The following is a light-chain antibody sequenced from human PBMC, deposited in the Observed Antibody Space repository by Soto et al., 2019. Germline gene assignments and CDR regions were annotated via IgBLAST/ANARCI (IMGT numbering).Light chain of an antibody. V-gene: IGKV3D-20*02. CDR1: QSVTSNY. CDR3: QHRNKWPLT. Sequence: EVVMTQSPAALSVSPGERATLSCRAGQSVTSNYLAWYQQKPGQAPRLLIFDAASRATGIPDRFSGSGSGTDFTLTIDNVEPEDSAVYFCQHRNKWPLTFGGGTKVDIK. J-gene: IGKJ4*01. CDR2: DAA.